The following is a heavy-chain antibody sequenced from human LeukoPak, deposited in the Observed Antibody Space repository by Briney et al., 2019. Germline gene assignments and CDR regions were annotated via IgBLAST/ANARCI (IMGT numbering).Heavy chain of an antibody. D-gene: IGHD1-7*01. V-gene: IGHV1-18*01. CDR3: ARGRDWNYAFEY. J-gene: IGHJ4*02. CDR2: ISTYNGNT. CDR1: GYTFTTYG. Sequence: ASLKVSCKASGYTFTTYGISWVRQAPGQGLEWMGWISTYNGNTKYTQKFQGRVTMTTDTSSSTAYMELRSLRSDDTAVYYCARGRDWNYAFEYWGQGTLVTVSS.